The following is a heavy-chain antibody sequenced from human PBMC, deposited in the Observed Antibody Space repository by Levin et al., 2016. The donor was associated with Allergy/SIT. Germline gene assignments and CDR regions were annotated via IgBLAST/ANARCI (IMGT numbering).Heavy chain of an antibody. CDR1: GGTFSSYA. CDR3: ARDQDYSKAFDI. CDR2: IIPILGIA. V-gene: IGHV1-69*04. J-gene: IGHJ3*02. Sequence: SVKVSCKASGGTFSSYAISWVRQAPGQGLEWMGRIIPILGIANYAQKFQGRVTITADKSTSTAYMELSSLRSEDTAVYYCARDQDYSKAFDIWGQGTMVTVSS. D-gene: IGHD4-11*01.